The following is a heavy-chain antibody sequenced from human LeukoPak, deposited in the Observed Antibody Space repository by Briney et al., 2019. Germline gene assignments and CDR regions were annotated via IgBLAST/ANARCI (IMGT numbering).Heavy chain of an antibody. Sequence: GGSLRLSCAASGFTFSSYSMNWVRQAPGKGLEWVSSISSSSSYIYYADSVKGRFTISRDNAKNSLYLQMNSLRAEDTALYYCARAGQYNWNDEKDYWGQGTLVTVFS. CDR3: ARAGQYNWNDEKDY. J-gene: IGHJ4*02. V-gene: IGHV3-21*04. CDR1: GFTFSSYS. CDR2: ISSSSSYI. D-gene: IGHD1-1*01.